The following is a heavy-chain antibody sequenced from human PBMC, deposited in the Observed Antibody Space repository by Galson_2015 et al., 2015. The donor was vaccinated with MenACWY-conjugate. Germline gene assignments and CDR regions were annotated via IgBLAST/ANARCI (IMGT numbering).Heavy chain of an antibody. D-gene: IGHD2-2*01. Sequence: SLRLSCAASGFTFSSYSMNWVRQAPGKGLEWVSSIRSSSSYIYYADSVKGRFTISRDNARNSLYLQMNSLRAEDPAVYYCARALMTSPSYYYGMDVWGQGTTVTVSS. CDR1: GFTFSSYS. CDR3: ARALMTSPSYYYGMDV. CDR2: IRSSSSYI. V-gene: IGHV3-21*01. J-gene: IGHJ6*02.